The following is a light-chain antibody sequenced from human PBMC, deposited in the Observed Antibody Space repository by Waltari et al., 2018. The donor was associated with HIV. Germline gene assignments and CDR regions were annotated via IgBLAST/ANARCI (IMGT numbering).Light chain of an antibody. CDR1: TSDVGGYSY. CDR3: SSYKSSGTIL. CDR2: EVS. Sequence: QSALTQPASVSGSPVQSLPISCTGTTSDVGGYSYVPWFQHHPGRAPQLIIYEVSDRPSGIANRFSGSKAGNTASLTISGLQAEDEADYYCSSYKSSGTILFGGGTKLTVL. J-gene: IGLJ2*01. V-gene: IGLV2-14*01.